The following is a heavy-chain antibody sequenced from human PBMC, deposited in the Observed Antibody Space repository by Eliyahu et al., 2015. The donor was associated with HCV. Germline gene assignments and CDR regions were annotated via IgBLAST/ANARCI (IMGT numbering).Heavy chain of an antibody. CDR3: AKDESFSRGELLYYFDY. V-gene: IGHV3-23*01. J-gene: IGHJ4*02. Sequence: ISGSGGSTYYADSVKGRFTISRDNSKNTLYLQMNSLRAEDTAVYYCAKDESFSRGELLYYFDYWGQGTLVTVSS. D-gene: IGHD1-26*01. CDR2: ISGSGGST.